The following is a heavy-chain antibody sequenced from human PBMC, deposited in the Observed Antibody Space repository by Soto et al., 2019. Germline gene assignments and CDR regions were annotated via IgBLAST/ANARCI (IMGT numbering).Heavy chain of an antibody. CDR3: TTGSSSGYYYPGADAFDI. Sequence: GGSLRLSCAASGFTFSNAWMNWVRQAPGKGLEWVGRIKSKTDGGTTDYAAPVKGRFTISRDDSKNTLYLQMNSLKTEDTAVYYCTTGSSSGYYYPGADAFDIWGQGTMVTVSS. D-gene: IGHD3-22*01. CDR2: IKSKTDGGTT. V-gene: IGHV3-15*07. CDR1: GFTFSNAW. J-gene: IGHJ3*02.